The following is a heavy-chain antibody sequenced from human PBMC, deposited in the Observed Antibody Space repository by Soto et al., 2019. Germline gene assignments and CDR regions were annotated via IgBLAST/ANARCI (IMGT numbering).Heavy chain of an antibody. V-gene: IGHV3-30*03. CDR2: MSSDGSKI. D-gene: IGHD1-26*01. CDR1: GFDFTYYA. Sequence: QVQLVESGGGAVQPGVSLRLSCVASGFDFTYYAMHWVRQAPGKGLESVAVMSSDGSKIHHADSVKGRFTISRDNSKNTLFLLMNSLRKYDTSIYFCSINEIVGGTLWLFDSWGQRTLVSVSS. J-gene: IGHJ4*02. CDR3: SINEIVGGTLWLFDS.